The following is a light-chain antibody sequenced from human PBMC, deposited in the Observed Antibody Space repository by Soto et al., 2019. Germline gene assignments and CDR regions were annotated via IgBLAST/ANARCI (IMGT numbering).Light chain of an antibody. CDR1: SCDVGNYNL. Sequence: QSALTQPASVSGSPGQSITISCTGTSCDVGNYNLVSWYQQHPGKAPKLMIYEVNHWPSGVSNRFSGSKSGNTASLTISGLQAEDEADYYCCSYVGSSTSYVFGTGTKLTVL. CDR2: EVN. V-gene: IGLV2-23*02. J-gene: IGLJ1*01. CDR3: CSYVGSSTSYV.